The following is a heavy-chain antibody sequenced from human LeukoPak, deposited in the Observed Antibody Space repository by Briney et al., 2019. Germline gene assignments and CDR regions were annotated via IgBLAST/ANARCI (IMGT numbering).Heavy chain of an antibody. CDR3: GRTNAFDI. J-gene: IGHJ3*02. Sequence: SETLSLTCTVSGGSFSPYHWSWIRQPPGKGLEWIGYIYYSGSTNYNPSLKSRVTISLDTSKNQFSLKLSSVTAADTAVYYCGRTNAFDIRGQGTMVTVSS. V-gene: IGHV4-59*01. CDR1: GGSFSPYH. CDR2: IYYSGST.